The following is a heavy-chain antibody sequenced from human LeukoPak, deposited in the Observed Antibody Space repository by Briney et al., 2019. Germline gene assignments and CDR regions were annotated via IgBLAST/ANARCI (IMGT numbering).Heavy chain of an antibody. Sequence: GGSLRLSCVTSRFGFSDSPMKWVREAPGKGLWCVSYISSSGVYIYHADSVKGRFTIPRDNAKNSLYLQMNSLRAEDTAVYYCARVQDEQSGYQYYFDYWGQGTLVTVSS. CDR1: RFGFSDSP. V-gene: IGHV3-21*01. CDR3: ARVQDEQSGYQYYFDY. D-gene: IGHD3-3*01. CDR2: ISSSGVYI. J-gene: IGHJ4*02.